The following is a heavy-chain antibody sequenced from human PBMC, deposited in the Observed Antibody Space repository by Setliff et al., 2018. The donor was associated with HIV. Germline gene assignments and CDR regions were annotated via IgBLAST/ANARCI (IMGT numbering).Heavy chain of an antibody. CDR3: VTGSAARPFDY. D-gene: IGHD6-6*01. CDR1: GYTLTELS. Sequence: ASVKVSCKVSGYTLTELSRHWVRQAPGKGLEWMGSFDPKDGKTRCAQKFQGRVTMTEDTSTDTAYMELSSLRSEDTAVYYYVTGSAARPFDYWGQGTLVTVSS. CDR2: FDPKDGKT. J-gene: IGHJ4*02. V-gene: IGHV1-24*01.